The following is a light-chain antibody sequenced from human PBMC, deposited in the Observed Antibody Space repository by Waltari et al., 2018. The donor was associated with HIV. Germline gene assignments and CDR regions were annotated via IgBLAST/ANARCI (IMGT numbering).Light chain of an antibody. V-gene: IGKV3-11*01. J-gene: IGKJ2*01. Sequence: EIVLTQSPATLSLSPGERATLSCRASQSVSSYLAWYQQKPGQAPRLLIYGASNSATGIPARFSGSGSGTDFTLTISSLEPEDFAVYYCQQRSNWPRDTFGQGTKLEIK. CDR1: QSVSSY. CDR2: GAS. CDR3: QQRSNWPRDT.